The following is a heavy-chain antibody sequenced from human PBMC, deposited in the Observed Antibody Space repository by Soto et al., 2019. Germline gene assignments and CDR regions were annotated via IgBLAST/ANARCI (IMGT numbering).Heavy chain of an antibody. CDR1: GFSLSTFGVG. Sequence: QITLKESGPTLVNPTETLTLTCTFSGFSLSTFGVGVGWVRQPPGEALEWLGLIYWDDDKRYSPSLKTRLTFIKDTSKNQVVLTMTNMDPVDTGTYYCVHRSAALGTFEYWGQGTLVAVSS. V-gene: IGHV2-5*02. J-gene: IGHJ4*02. D-gene: IGHD6-25*01. CDR2: IYWDDDK. CDR3: VHRSAALGTFEY.